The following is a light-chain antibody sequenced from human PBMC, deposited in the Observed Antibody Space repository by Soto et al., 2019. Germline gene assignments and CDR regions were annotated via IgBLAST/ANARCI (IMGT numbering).Light chain of an antibody. V-gene: IGKV1-9*01. J-gene: IGKJ4*01. CDR1: QDIRSD. Sequence: DIQLTQSPSFLSASVGDRVTITCRASQDIRSDLAWYQQTPGKAPKFLIYDASTLQRGVPSKFSGSGSGTDFTLTISSLQPEDFAIHYCQHLNSDPLTFGGGTKVDIK. CDR3: QHLNSDPLT. CDR2: DAS.